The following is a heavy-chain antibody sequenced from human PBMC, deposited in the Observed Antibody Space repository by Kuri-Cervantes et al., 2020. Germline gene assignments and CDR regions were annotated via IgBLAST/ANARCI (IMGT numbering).Heavy chain of an antibody. D-gene: IGHD6-13*01. J-gene: IGHJ4*02. V-gene: IGHV3-23*01. CDR3: AKALGSSSWFFDY. Sequence: GGSLRLSCAASGFTFSGYAMSWVRQAPGKGLEWVSAISGSGGSTYYADSVKGRFTISRDNAKNSLYLQMNSLRAEDTAVYYCAKALGSSSWFFDYWGQGTLVTVSS. CDR2: ISGSGGST. CDR1: GFTFSGYA.